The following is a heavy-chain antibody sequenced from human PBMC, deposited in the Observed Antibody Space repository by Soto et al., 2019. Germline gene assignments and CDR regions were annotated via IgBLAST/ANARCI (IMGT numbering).Heavy chain of an antibody. CDR2: IDPSDSYT. D-gene: IGHD2-15*01. CDR3: ARDYCSGGSCYFYYYGMDV. CDR1: GYSFTSYW. J-gene: IGHJ6*02. V-gene: IGHV5-10-1*01. Sequence: PGESLKISCKGSGYSFTSYWISWVRQMPGKGLEWMGRIDPSDSYTNYSPSFQGHVTISADKSISTAYLQWSSLKASDTAMYYCARDYCSGGSCYFYYYGMDVWGQGTTVTV.